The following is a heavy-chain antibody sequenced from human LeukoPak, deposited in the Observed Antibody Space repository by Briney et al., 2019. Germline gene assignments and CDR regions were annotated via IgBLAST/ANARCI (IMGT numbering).Heavy chain of an antibody. V-gene: IGHV3-21*01. D-gene: IGHD2-21*02. CDR1: GFTFSNYF. CDR3: ARGLCGGDCYSD. Sequence: PGGSLRLSCAASGFTFSNYFMNWVRQAPGKGLEWVSAISSTSSYIYYADSVKGRFTISRDNAKNSLYLQMNSPRAEDTAAYYCARGLCGGDCYSDWGQGTLVTVSS. J-gene: IGHJ4*02. CDR2: ISSTSSYI.